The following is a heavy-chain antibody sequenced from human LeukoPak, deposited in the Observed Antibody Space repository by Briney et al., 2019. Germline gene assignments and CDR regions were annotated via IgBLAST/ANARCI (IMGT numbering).Heavy chain of an antibody. CDR1: GDSISSNNW. J-gene: IGHJ5*02. D-gene: IGHD6-19*01. Sequence: PSETLSLTCAVSGDSISSNNWWSWVRQPPGKGLEWIGEIYHSGSTTYNPSLRSRVTISVDRSENQFSLKLSSVTAADTAVYYCARDSQWRVRGGFDPWGQGTLVTVSS. CDR3: ARDSQWRVRGGFDP. V-gene: IGHV4-4*02. CDR2: IYHSGST.